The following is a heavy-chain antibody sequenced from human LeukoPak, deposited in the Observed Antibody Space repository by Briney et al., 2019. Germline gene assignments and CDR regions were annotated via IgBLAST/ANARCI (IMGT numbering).Heavy chain of an antibody. CDR2: IRSKGHSYAT. J-gene: IGHJ6*02. CDR1: GFTFSASP. D-gene: IGHD5/OR15-5a*01. CDR3: ARRVGDSYFYGMDL. Sequence: PGGSLKLSCAASGFTFSASPIHWVRQAPGKGLEWVGRIRSKGHSYATTCAESLKGRCTVYRDDSENTAYLQMDSLKTEDTAVYYCARRVGDSYFYGMDLWGQGTPVTVSS. V-gene: IGHV3-73*01.